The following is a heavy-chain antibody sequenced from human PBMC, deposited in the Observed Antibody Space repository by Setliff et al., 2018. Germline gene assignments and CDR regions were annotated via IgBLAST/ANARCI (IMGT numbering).Heavy chain of an antibody. Sequence: GESLKISCKGSGYSFTTYWIGWVRQMPGKGLEWMGIIYPGDSDTRYSPSFQGQVTISADKSISTAYLQLSSLKASDTAIYYCARSPLDDAFDIWGQGTMVTVSS. CDR3: ARSPLDDAFDI. CDR2: IYPGDSDT. V-gene: IGHV5-51*01. CDR1: GYSFTTYW. J-gene: IGHJ3*02.